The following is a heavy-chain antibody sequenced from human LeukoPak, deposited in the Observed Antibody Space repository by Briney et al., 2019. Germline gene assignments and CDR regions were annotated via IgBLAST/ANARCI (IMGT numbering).Heavy chain of an antibody. J-gene: IGHJ5*02. CDR2: IYHSGST. V-gene: IGHV4-4*02. CDR3: ARHPGPRRASYYGSGSYFNWFDP. D-gene: IGHD3-10*01. CDR1: GGSISSSNW. Sequence: PSETLSLTCAVSGGSISSSNWWSGVRQPPGKGLEWIGEIYHSGSTNYNPSLKSRVTISVDTSKNQFSLKLSSVTAADTAVYYCARHPGPRRASYYGSGSYFNWFDPWGQGTLVTVSS.